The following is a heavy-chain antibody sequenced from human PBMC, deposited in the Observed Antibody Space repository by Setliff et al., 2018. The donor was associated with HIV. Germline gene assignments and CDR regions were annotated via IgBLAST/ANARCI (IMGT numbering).Heavy chain of an antibody. J-gene: IGHJ4*02. CDR3: ARRPSPYYYYDSSGYSGGNVDY. CDR2: IYYSGST. CDR1: GGSITTSSFY. V-gene: IGHV4-39*01. D-gene: IGHD3-22*01. Sequence: SETLSLTCTVSGGSITTSSFYWGWIRQAPGKGLEWTGDIYYSGSTHYNPSLQSRVTISVDTSKNQFSLRLSSVTAADTAVYYCARRPSPYYYYDSSGYSGGNVDYWGQGTLVTVSS.